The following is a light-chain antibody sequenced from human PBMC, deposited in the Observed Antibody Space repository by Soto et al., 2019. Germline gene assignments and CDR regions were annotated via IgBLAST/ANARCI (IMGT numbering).Light chain of an antibody. V-gene: IGKV3-15*01. CDR1: QSVXXD. Sequence: VVTQSPATLSXFPGETATLXXXXXQSVXXDLAWYQQRPGQAPRLLIYGASTRATGIPARFRGSGSGTEFRLTISSLQSEDFATYYCQQYNTWHPKMAFGRGTKVEIK. J-gene: IGKJ1*01. CDR2: GAS. CDR3: QQYNTWHPKMA.